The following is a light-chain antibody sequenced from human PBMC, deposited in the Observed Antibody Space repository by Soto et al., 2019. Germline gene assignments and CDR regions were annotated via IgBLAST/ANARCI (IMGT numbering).Light chain of an antibody. J-gene: IGKJ3*01. V-gene: IGKV3-20*01. CDR3: QQYGSSYT. CDR1: QSVLNNY. Sequence: EIVLTQSPGTLSLSPGERATLSCRASQSVLNNYLAWYQQQPGQAPRLLIYGTSTRDTGIPDTFSGSGPGTAFTLTISGLEPEEFAVYYCQQYGSSYTFGPGTKVDSK. CDR2: GTS.